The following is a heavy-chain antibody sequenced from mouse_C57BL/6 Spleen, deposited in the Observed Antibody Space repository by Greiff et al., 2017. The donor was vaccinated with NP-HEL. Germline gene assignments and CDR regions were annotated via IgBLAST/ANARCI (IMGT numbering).Heavy chain of an antibody. J-gene: IGHJ1*03. V-gene: IGHV1-81*01. D-gene: IGHD1-1*01. CDR3: ARWGSFYYYFDV. CDR1: GYTFTNYG. CDR2: IYPRSGNT. Sequence: VKLQESGAELARPGASVKLSCKASGYTFTNYGISWVKQRTGQGLEWIGEIYPRSGNTYYNEKFKGKATLTADKSSSTAYMELRSLTSEDSAVYFCARWGSFYYYFDVWGTVTTVTVSS.